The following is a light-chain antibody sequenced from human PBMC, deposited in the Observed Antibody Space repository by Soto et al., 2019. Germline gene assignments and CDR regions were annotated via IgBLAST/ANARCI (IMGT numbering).Light chain of an antibody. V-gene: IGKV3-20*01. CDR2: GAS. CDR1: QSVSSSY. J-gene: IGKJ1*01. CDR3: QQYGSSPMT. Sequence: EIVLTQSPGPLSLSPGEKATLSCRASQSVSSSYLAWYQQKPGQAPRLLIYGASSRATGIPDRFSGSGSGTDFTLTISRLEPEDFAVYYCQQYGSSPMTFGQGTKVDIK.